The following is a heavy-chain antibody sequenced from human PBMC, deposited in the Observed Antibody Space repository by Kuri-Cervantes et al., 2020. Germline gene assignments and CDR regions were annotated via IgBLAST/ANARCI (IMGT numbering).Heavy chain of an antibody. Sequence: GGSLRLSCAASGFTFSSYAMSWVRQAPGKGLEWVSAISGSGISTYYAESVKGRLTISRDKFKNMLYLQMNSLRAEDTAVYYCAKGQGMAAAGTGWFDPWGLGTLVTVSS. CDR2: ISGSGIST. D-gene: IGHD6-13*01. J-gene: IGHJ5*02. CDR3: AKGQGMAAAGTGWFDP. CDR1: GFTFSSYA. V-gene: IGHV3-23*01.